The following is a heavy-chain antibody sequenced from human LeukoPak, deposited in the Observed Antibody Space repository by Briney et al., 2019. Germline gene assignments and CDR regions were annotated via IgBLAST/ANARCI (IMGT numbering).Heavy chain of an antibody. Sequence: GGSLRLSCEGPGFSFSSYWMSWVRQAPGKGLEGVANIKQDGSEKYYVDSVKGRFTISRDNAKNSLYLQMNSLRAEDTAVYYCARVLRYCSGGNCYSGGLGYMDVWGKGTTVTISS. J-gene: IGHJ6*03. D-gene: IGHD2-15*01. V-gene: IGHV3-7*01. CDR3: ARVLRYCSGGNCYSGGLGYMDV. CDR1: GFSFSSYW. CDR2: IKQDGSEK.